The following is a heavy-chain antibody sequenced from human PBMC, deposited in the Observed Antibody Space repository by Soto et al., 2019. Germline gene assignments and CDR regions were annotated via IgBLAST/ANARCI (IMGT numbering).Heavy chain of an antibody. V-gene: IGHV4-39*01. CDR2: IYYSGST. Sequence: QLQLQESGPGLVKPSETLSLTCTVSGGSISSSSYYWGWIRQPPGKGLEWIGSIYYSGSTYYNPSLKSRVSISVDASMNLFGLKLICVTAADTAVYYCAGANSSGYWSAYRGQGTLVTVTS. J-gene: IGHJ4*02. D-gene: IGHD3-22*01. CDR1: GGSISSSSYY. CDR3: AGANSSGYWSAY.